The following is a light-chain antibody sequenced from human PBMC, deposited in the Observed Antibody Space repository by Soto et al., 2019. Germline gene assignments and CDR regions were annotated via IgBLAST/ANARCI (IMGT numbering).Light chain of an antibody. CDR2: DVS. Sequence: QSALTQPASVSGSPGQSINISCTGTSSDVGGYNYVSWYQQHTGKAPKLMIYDVSNRPSGVSNRVCGSKSGNTASLTISGLQTEDEADDYCSSYTRSTTGVFGAGTKLTVL. CDR1: SSDVGGYNY. V-gene: IGLV2-14*03. J-gene: IGLJ3*02. CDR3: SSYTRSTTGV.